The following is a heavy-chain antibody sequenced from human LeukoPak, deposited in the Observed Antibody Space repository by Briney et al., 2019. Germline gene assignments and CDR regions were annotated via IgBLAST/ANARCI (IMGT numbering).Heavy chain of an antibody. Sequence: GGSLRLSCAASGFTFSSYWMSWVRQAPGKGLEWVANIKQDGSEKYYVDSVKGRFTISRDNAKNSLYLQMNSLRAEDTAVYYCARLLGGRWLPLIDYWGQGTLVTVSS. CDR2: IKQDGSEK. CDR1: GFTFSSYW. CDR3: ARLLGGRWLPLIDY. D-gene: IGHD5-24*01. V-gene: IGHV3-7*01. J-gene: IGHJ4*02.